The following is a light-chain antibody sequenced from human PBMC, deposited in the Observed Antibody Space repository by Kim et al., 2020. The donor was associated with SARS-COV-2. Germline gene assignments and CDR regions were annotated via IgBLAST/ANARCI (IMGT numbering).Light chain of an antibody. Sequence: NFMLTQPHSVSQSPGKTVIISCTRISGSIASNYVQWYQQRPGSAPTTVIYEDNQRPSGVPDRFSGSIDSSSNSASLTISGLKTEDEADYYCQSYDSSNQVFGGGTQLTVL. CDR1: SGSIASNY. CDR3: QSYDSSNQV. CDR2: EDN. J-gene: IGLJ3*02. V-gene: IGLV6-57*04.